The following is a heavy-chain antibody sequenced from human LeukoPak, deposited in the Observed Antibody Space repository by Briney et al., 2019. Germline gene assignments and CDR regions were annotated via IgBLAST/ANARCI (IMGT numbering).Heavy chain of an antibody. CDR1: GFTFSSYS. D-gene: IGHD1-14*01. Sequence: GGSLRLSCAASGFTFSSYSMNWVRQAPGKGLEWVSSISSSSSYIYYADSVKGRFTISRDNAKNSLCLQMNSLRAEDTAVYYCARVGTLGFDYWGQGTLVTVSS. J-gene: IGHJ4*02. CDR2: ISSSSSYI. CDR3: ARVGTLGFDY. V-gene: IGHV3-21*01.